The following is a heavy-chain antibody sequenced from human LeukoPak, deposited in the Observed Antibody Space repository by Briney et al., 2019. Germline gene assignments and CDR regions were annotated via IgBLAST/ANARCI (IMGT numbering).Heavy chain of an antibody. Sequence: PSETLSLTCTASGGSISTYYWSWIRQPPGKGLEWIGYVLHSGSTKSNPSLKSRVSISVDTSKNEISLKMRSVTAADTAVYYCARVGIRASGMPNWFDSWGQGTPVTVSS. D-gene: IGHD6-13*01. CDR3: ARVGIRASGMPNWFDS. CDR1: GGSISTYY. CDR2: VLHSGST. V-gene: IGHV4-59*01. J-gene: IGHJ5*01.